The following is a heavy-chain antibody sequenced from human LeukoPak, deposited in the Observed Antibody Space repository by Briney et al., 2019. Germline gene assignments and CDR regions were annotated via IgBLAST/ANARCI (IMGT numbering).Heavy chain of an antibody. CDR2: ISYDGSNK. CDR3: ASGFVVVPAVAFDI. J-gene: IGHJ3*02. CDR1: GFTFSSYA. D-gene: IGHD2-2*01. V-gene: IGHV3-30*04. Sequence: AGGSLRLSCAASGFTFSSYAMHWVRQAPGKGLEWVAVISYDGSNKYYADSVKGRFTISRDNSKNPLYLQMNSLRAEDTAVYYCASGFVVVPAVAFDIWGQGTMVTVSS.